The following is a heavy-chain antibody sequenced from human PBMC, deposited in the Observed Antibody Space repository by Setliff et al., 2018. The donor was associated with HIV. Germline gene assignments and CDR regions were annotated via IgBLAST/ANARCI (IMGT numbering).Heavy chain of an antibody. J-gene: IGHJ4*02. CDR3: ARGRIAFGDYFQ. V-gene: IGHV3-53*01. CDR1: GSTVSSTY. Sequence: HPGGSLRLSCVVSGSTVSSTYMSWFRQAQGKGLEWLSVIYRDSATYYNDSVRSRFTISRDDSKNILYLQMNSLRDDDTAVYYCARGRIAFGDYFQWGQGTLVTVSS. D-gene: IGHD4-17*01. CDR2: IYRDSAT.